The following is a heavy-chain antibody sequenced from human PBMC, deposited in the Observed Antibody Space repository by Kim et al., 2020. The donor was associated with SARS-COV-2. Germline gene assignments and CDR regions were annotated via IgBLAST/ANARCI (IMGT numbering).Heavy chain of an antibody. D-gene: IGHD3-10*01. Sequence: TRYSPSFQGQVTISADKSISTAYLQWSSLKASDTAMYYCARRSVRGIWGYWGQGTLVTVSS. V-gene: IGHV5-51*01. CDR2: T. CDR3: ARRSVRGIWGY. J-gene: IGHJ4*02.